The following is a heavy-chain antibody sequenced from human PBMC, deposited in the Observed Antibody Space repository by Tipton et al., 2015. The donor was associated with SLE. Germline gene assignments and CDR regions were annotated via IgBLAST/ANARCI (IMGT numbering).Heavy chain of an antibody. CDR2: IHDRGST. D-gene: IGHD1-14*01. CDR3: ARHISISYDAFDV. J-gene: IGHJ3*01. Sequence: LRLSCTVSGGSISDFYWNWIRQPPGKGLEWIGYIHDRGSTSYNPSLKSRVTISADTSRNQFSLKLSSVTAADTAVYYCARHISISYDAFDVWGQGTMVTASS. V-gene: IGHV4-59*08. CDR1: GGSISDFY.